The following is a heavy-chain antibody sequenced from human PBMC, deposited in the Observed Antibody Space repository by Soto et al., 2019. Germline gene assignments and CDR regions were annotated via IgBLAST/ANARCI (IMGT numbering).Heavy chain of an antibody. J-gene: IGHJ5*01. CDR1: GGSTSSSSYY. CDR2: IYYSGST. CDR3: DRNLAIRYRHLHFKQWFDS. V-gene: IGHV4-39*01. Sequence: SETLSLTCTVSGGSTSSSSYYWGWIRQPPGKGLEWIGNIYYSGSTYYNPSLKSRVTLSVDTSKNQFSLKLSSVTAADTAVYYCDRNLAIRYRHLHFKQWFDSWGQGTLVTVSS. D-gene: IGHD1-26*01.